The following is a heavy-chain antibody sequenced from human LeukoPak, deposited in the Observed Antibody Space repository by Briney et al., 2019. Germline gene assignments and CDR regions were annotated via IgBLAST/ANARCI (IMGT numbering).Heavy chain of an antibody. V-gene: IGHV1-46*01. J-gene: IGHJ6*02. CDR2: INPTGGST. Sequence: ASVKVSCKASGYTFPSYFMHWVRQAPGQGLEWMGIINPTGGSTTYAQKFQGRVTITRDTSASTAYMELSSLRSEDTAVYYCGAITVRYYYGMDVWGQGTTVTVSS. CDR3: GAITVRYYYGMDV. D-gene: IGHD1-14*01. CDR1: GYTFPSYF.